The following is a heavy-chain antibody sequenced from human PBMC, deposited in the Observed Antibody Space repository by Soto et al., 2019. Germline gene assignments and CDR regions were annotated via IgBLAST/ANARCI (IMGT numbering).Heavy chain of an antibody. CDR3: ARESHDILTGPPWVWYFDL. J-gene: IGHJ2*01. D-gene: IGHD3-9*01. V-gene: IGHV4-34*01. CDR2: INDRGSI. Sequence: QVQLQQWGAGPLRPLETLSLTCGVSGGSFSGYYLAWIRQSPGKGLEWIGEINDRGSINYNPSLKSRVSISVHTSKNHYSLNLRSVTAADTAVYYCARESHDILTGPPWVWYFDLWGRGTLVTVSS. CDR1: GGSFSGYY.